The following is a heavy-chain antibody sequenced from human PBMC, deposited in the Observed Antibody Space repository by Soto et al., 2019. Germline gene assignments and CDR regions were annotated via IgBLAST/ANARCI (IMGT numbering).Heavy chain of an antibody. CDR3: ARGHSVYYDILTSPQGGWFDP. CDR1: GGSISSYY. V-gene: IGHV4-59*01. D-gene: IGHD3-9*01. Sequence: SETLSLTCTVSGGSISSYYWSWIRQPPGKGLEWIGYIYYSGSTNYNPSLKSRVTISVDTSKNQFSLKLSSVTAADTAVYYCARGHSVYYDILTSPQGGWFDPWGQGTLVTVSS. CDR2: IYYSGST. J-gene: IGHJ5*02.